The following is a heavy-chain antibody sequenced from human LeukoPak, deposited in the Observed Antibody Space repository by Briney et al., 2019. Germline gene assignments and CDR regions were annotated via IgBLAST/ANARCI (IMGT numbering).Heavy chain of an antibody. CDR1: GFTFDTFN. V-gene: IGHV3-21*01. CDR3: ARGHYDVLAASYKWTPDY. CDR2: ITSGGDYI. Sequence: PGGSLRLSCAASGFTFDTFNMNWVRQAPGKGLERVSSITSGGDYIYYADSLKGRFTTSRDNAKNSLSLQLNSLRVEDTAVYYCARGHYDVLAASYKWTPDYWGQGTLVTVSS. J-gene: IGHJ4*02. D-gene: IGHD3-9*01.